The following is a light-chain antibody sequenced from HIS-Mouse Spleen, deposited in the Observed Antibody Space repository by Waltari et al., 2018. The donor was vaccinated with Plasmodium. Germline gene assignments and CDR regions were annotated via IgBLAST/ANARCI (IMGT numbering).Light chain of an antibody. V-gene: IGLV3-1*01. CDR2: QDS. J-gene: IGLJ2*01. CDR1: KLGDKY. Sequence: SYELTQPPSVSVSPGQTASITCSGDKLGDKYACWYQQKPGQSPVLVIYQDSKRPSGIPERFSGSNSGNPATLTISETQAMDEADYYCQAWDSSTVVFGGGTKLTVL. CDR3: QAWDSSTVV.